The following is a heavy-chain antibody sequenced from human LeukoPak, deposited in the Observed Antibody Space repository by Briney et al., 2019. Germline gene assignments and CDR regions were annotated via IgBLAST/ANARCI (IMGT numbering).Heavy chain of an antibody. V-gene: IGHV4-39*07. D-gene: IGHD3-22*01. CDR3: ARLKADSSGYFDY. J-gene: IGHJ4*02. CDR2: IYYSGYT. CDR1: GGSISNRSHF. Sequence: SETLSLTCTVSGGSISNRSHFWGWIRQTPGKGLEWFGSIYYSGYTYYNPSLKSRVTISVHTSKNQFSLRLNSVTAADTAVYYCARLKADSSGYFDYWGQGTLVTVSS.